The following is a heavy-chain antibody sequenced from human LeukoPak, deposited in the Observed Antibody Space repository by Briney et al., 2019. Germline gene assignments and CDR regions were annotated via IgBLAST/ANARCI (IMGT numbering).Heavy chain of an antibody. D-gene: IGHD1-14*01. CDR1: GYTFTSYG. CDR2: ISAYNGNT. Sequence: ASVKVSCKASGYTFTSYGISWVRQAPGQGLEWMGWISAYNGNTNYAQKLQGRVTMTTDTSTSTAYMELRSPRSDDTAVYYCARRNSDHEAGFFDYWGQGTLVTVSS. J-gene: IGHJ4*02. CDR3: ARRNSDHEAGFFDY. V-gene: IGHV1-18*01.